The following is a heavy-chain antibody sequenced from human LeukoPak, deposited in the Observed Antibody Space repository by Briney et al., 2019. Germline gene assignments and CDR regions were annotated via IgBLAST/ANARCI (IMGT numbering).Heavy chain of an antibody. CDR1: GFTISSYE. D-gene: IGHD1-1*01. Sequence: GGSLRLSCAASGFTISSYEMNWVRQAPGKGLEWVSHINSGETKTYADSVQGRFTISRDNAKNSLYLQMNSLRAEDTAIYYCARDQYGTRLEWGQGTLVTVPS. CDR3: ARDQYGTRLE. J-gene: IGHJ4*02. CDR2: INSGETK. V-gene: IGHV3-48*03.